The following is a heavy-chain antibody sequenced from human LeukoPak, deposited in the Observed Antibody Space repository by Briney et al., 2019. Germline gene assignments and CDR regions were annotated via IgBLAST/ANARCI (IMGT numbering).Heavy chain of an antibody. J-gene: IGHJ5*02. CDR1: GYTFTNNF. D-gene: IGHD5-12*01. CDR3: ARDNSVGDSAWWFDP. V-gene: IGHV1-46*01. Sequence: RVASAKVSCKASGYTFTNNFMHWVRQAPGQGLEWMGIINPSGDNTWYAQKFQGRVTMTRDMATSTDYMEVSSLRSEDTAVYYCARDNSVGDSAWWFDPWGQGTLVTVSS. CDR2: INPSGDNT.